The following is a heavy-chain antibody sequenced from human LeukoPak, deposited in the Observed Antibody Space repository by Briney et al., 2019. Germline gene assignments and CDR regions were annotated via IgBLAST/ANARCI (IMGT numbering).Heavy chain of an antibody. J-gene: IGHJ4*02. CDR2: ISSSSSYI. CDR1: GFTFSSYS. D-gene: IGHD6-13*01. Sequence: GGSLRLSCAASGFTFSSYSMNWVRQAPGKGLEWVSSISSSSSYIYYADSVKGRFTISRDNAKNSLYLQTNSLRAEDTAVYYCARGPAAGLFDYWGQGTLVTVSS. V-gene: IGHV3-21*01. CDR3: ARGPAAGLFDY.